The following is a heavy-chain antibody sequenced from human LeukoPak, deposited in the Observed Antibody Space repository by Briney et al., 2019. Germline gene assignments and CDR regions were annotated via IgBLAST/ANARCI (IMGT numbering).Heavy chain of an antibody. CDR2: INHSGST. CDR1: GGSFSGYY. J-gene: IGHJ4*02. V-gene: IGHV4-34*01. CDR3: ARGVEGDILS. Sequence: PSETLSLTCAVYGGSFSGYYWSWIRQPPGKGLEWIGEINHSGSTNYNPSLKSRVTISVDTSKNQFSLKLSSVTAADTAVYYCARGVEGDILSWDQGTLVTVSS. D-gene: IGHD3-9*01.